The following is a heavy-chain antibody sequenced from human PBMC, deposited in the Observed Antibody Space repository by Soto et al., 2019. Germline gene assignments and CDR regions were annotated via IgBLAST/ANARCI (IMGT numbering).Heavy chain of an antibody. CDR3: ARGGVRDGYWAYDASVI. CDR1: GYTFTSYD. V-gene: IGHV1-18*01. J-gene: IGHJ3*02. CDR2: ISGYNGNT. Sequence: ASVKVSCKASGYTFTSYDISWVRQAPGQGLEWMGWISGYNGNTKYAQRLQGRVTMTTDTSTNTVYMELRSLRSDDTAVYYCARGGVRDGYWAYDASVIWGQ. D-gene: IGHD3-10*02.